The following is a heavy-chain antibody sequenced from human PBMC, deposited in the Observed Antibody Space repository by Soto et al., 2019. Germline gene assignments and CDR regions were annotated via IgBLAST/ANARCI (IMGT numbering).Heavy chain of an antibody. CDR3: AKTITTSYDSTGRGALIDN. CDR1: GFTFSVFG. D-gene: IGHD3-22*01. V-gene: IGHV3-30*18. Sequence: HVQLVESGGGVVQPGRSLRLSCAASGFTFSVFGMHWVRQAPGKGLEWVAVVSNAGRNEHYADSVRVRFTVSRDNSKNTLYLQMNSLRAEDTAVYYCAKTITTSYDSTGRGALIDNWGQGALVTVSS. J-gene: IGHJ4*02. CDR2: VSNAGRNE.